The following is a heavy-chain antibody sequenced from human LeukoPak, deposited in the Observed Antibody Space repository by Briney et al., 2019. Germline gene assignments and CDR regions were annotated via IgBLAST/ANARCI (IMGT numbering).Heavy chain of an antibody. Sequence: PSETLSLTCTVSGGSISSHYWSWIRQPPGKGLEWIGYLYYSGSTNYNPSLKSRVTISVDTSKNQFSLKLSSVTAADTAVYYCASRGSYREVYYYYYMDVRGKGTTVTVSS. D-gene: IGHD1-26*01. CDR2: LYYSGST. CDR1: GGSISSHY. V-gene: IGHV4-59*11. CDR3: ASRGSYREVYYYYYMDV. J-gene: IGHJ6*03.